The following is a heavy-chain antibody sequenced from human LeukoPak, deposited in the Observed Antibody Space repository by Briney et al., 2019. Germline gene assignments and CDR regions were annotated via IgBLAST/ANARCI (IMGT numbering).Heavy chain of an antibody. CDR3: ARARVATGGWFDP. CDR2: ISYDGSNK. Sequence: PGRSLRLSCAASGSTFSSYAMHWVRQAPGKGLEWVAVISYDGSNKYYADSVKGRFTISRDNSKNTLYLQMNSLRAEDTAVYYCARARVATGGWFDPWGQGTLVTVAS. CDR1: GSTFSSYA. J-gene: IGHJ5*02. D-gene: IGHD1-14*01. V-gene: IGHV3-30*04.